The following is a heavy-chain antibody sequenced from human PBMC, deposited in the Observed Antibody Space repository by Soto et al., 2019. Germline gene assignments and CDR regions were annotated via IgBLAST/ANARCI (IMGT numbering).Heavy chain of an antibody. CDR3: AKITYYYDSSGYDAFDI. Sequence: GGSLRLSCAASGFTFDDYTMHWVRQASGKGLEWVSLISWDGGSTYYADSVKGRFTISRDNSKNSLYLQMNSLRTEDTALYYCAKITYYYDSSGYDAFDIWGQGTMVTVSS. V-gene: IGHV3-43*01. D-gene: IGHD3-22*01. CDR1: GFTFDDYT. CDR2: ISWDGGST. J-gene: IGHJ3*02.